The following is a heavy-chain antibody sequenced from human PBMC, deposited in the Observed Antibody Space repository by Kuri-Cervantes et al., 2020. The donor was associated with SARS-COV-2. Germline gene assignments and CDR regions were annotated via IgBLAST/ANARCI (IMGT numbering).Heavy chain of an antibody. D-gene: IGHD2-15*01. J-gene: IGHJ6*02. V-gene: IGHV4-59*01. Sequence: SETLSLTCTVSGGSISSYYWSWIRQPPGKGLEWIGYIYYSGSTNYNPSLKSRVTISVDTSKNQFSLKLSSVTAADTAVYYCASLLVGYCSGGSCYSGGGSGYYYGMDVWGQGTTVTVSS. CDR2: IYYSGST. CDR3: ASLLVGYCSGGSCYSGGGSGYYYGMDV. CDR1: GGSISSYY.